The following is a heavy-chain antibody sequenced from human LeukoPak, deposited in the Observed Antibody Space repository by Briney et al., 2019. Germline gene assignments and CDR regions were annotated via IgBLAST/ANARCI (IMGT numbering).Heavy chain of an antibody. CDR1: GDSFSSNSAA. V-gene: IGHV6-1*01. Sequence: SQALSLTCAISGDSFSSNSAAWNWVRQSPSRGLEWLGRTFHRSKWYNDYAVFVKSRITINPDTSKNQFSLKLSSVTAADTAVYYCARGRVGIQLWFRSGYYFDYWGQGTLVTVSS. D-gene: IGHD5-18*01. J-gene: IGHJ4*02. CDR3: ARGRVGIQLWFRSGYYFDY. CDR2: TFHRSKWYN.